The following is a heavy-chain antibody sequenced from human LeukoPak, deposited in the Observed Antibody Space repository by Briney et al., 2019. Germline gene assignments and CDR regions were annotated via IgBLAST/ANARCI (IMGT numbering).Heavy chain of an antibody. CDR2: INHSGST. D-gene: IGHD7-27*01. J-gene: IGHJ4*02. Sequence: KPSETLSLTRAVYGGSFRGYYRSWIRQPPGKGLEWIGEINHSGSTNYNPSLKSRVTISVDTSKNQFSLKLSSVTAADTAVYYCARSNWAFDYWGQGTLVTVSS. CDR3: ARSNWAFDY. CDR1: GGSFRGYY. V-gene: IGHV4-34*01.